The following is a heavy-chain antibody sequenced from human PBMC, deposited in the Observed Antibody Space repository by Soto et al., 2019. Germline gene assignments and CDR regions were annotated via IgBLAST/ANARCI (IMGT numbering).Heavy chain of an antibody. D-gene: IGHD4-17*01. CDR1: GGSINSGDYY. J-gene: IGHJ5*02. Sequence: QVQLQESGPGLVKPSQTLSLTCTVSGGSINSGDYYWSWIRQPPGKGLEWIGYIYYSGSTYYNPSLASRVSRSADKSKKQFSLQLSSVTAADTAVYYCARAKGLVTVTTSWFDPWGQGTLVTVSS. CDR3: ARAKGLVTVTTSWFDP. CDR2: IYYSGST. V-gene: IGHV4-30-4*01.